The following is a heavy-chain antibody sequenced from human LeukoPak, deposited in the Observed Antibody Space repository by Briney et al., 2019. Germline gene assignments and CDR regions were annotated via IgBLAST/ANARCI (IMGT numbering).Heavy chain of an antibody. CDR3: ARGSVRVTATVGGNYFDY. CDR1: GGSFNGYY. V-gene: IGHV4-34*01. CDR2: INHSGST. Sequence: PSVTLSLTCAVYGGSFNGYYWSWIRQPPGKGVEWIGKINHSGSTNYNPSLKNLVTISVDTYKNQFSLKLRSVTAADAAVYYCARGSVRVTATVGGNYFDYWGQGTLVTVSS. D-gene: IGHD2-21*02. J-gene: IGHJ4*02.